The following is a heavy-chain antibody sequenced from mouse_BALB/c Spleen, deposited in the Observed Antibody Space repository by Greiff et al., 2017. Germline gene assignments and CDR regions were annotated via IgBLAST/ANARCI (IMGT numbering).Heavy chain of an antibody. Sequence: QVQLQQSGAELVKPGASVKLSCKASGYTFTSYYMYWVKQRPGQGLEWIGEINPSNGGTNFNEKFKSKATLTVDKSSSTAYMQLSSLTSEDSAVYYCTRDDGYGAYGGQGTLVTVSA. J-gene: IGHJ3*01. CDR2: INPSNGGT. D-gene: IGHD2-3*01. CDR1: GYTFTSYY. CDR3: TRDDGYGAY. V-gene: IGHV1S81*02.